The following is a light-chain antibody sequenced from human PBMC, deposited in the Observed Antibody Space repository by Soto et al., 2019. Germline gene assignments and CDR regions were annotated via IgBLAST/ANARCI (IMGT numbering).Light chain of an antibody. CDR3: QQEYTSPPT. CDR2: WAS. J-gene: IGKJ2*01. CDR1: QSVFYTSNNRNY. V-gene: IGKV4-1*01. Sequence: DIVVTQSPDSLAVSLGERATINCKSSQSVFYTSNNRNYIAWYHQRPGQPPKLLIYWASTRESGVPDRFSGSEVGKDFPLTISSLQAEDGGVYYCQQEYTSPPTFGQGTKLEIK.